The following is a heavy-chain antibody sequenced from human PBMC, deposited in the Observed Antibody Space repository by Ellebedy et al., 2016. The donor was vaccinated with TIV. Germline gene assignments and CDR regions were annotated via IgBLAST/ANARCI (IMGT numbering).Heavy chain of an antibody. D-gene: IGHD5-12*01. V-gene: IGHV3-74*01. CDR1: GFTFSTYW. Sequence: HTGGSLRLSCAASGFTFSTYWMLWVRQAPGKGLVWISHINDDGSTTTYADSVEGRFTISRDNAKNTLFLQMNSLSAEDTAQYCCARRNPSGYDPFLDSWGQGTLVTVSS. CDR3: ARRNPSGYDPFLDS. CDR2: INDDGSTT. J-gene: IGHJ4*02.